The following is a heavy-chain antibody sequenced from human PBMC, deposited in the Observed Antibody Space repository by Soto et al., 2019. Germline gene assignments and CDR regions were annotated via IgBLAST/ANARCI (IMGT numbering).Heavy chain of an antibody. CDR3: AREGELPSSPRGYYYYGMDV. Sequence: GGSLRLSCAASGFTFSSYGMHWVRQAPGKGLEWVAVIWYDGSNKYYADSVKGRFTISRDNSKNTLYLQMNSLRAEDTAVYYCAREGELPSSPRGYYYYGMDVWGQGTTVTVSS. V-gene: IGHV3-33*01. D-gene: IGHD1-26*01. CDR1: GFTFSSYG. J-gene: IGHJ6*02. CDR2: IWYDGSNK.